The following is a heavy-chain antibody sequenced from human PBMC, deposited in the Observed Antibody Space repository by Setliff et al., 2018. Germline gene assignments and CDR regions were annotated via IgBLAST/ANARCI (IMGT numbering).Heavy chain of an antibody. D-gene: IGHD5-12*01. V-gene: IGHV1-69*05. CDR1: GGAFSNYG. J-gene: IGHJ6*03. Sequence: SVKVSCKASGGAFSNYGITWVRQAPGQGLEWMGGIIPIFGTTTYAQKFLGRVTITTDESSSTGYMELSSLRSEDTAVYYCARERGDIVTTTSYYYYLDVWGKGTTVTVSS. CDR2: IIPIFGTT. CDR3: ARERGDIVTTTSYYYYLDV.